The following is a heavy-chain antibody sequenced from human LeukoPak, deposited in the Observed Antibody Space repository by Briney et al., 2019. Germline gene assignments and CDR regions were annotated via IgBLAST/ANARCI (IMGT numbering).Heavy chain of an antibody. CDR3: AREGSVAAGTWPSLVDY. J-gene: IGHJ4*02. CDR1: GGSISSGSYY. Sequence: PSQTLSLTCTVSGGSISSGSYYWSWIRQPAGKGLEWIGRIYTSGSTNYNPSLKSRVTISVDTSKNQFSLKLSSVTAADTAVYYCAREGSVAAGTWPSLVDYWGQGTLVTVSS. V-gene: IGHV4-61*02. D-gene: IGHD6-13*01. CDR2: IYTSGST.